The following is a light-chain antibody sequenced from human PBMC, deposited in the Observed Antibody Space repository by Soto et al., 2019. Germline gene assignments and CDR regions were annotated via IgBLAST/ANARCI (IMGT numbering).Light chain of an antibody. CDR2: EVS. V-gene: IGLV2-14*01. J-gene: IGLJ1*01. CDR3: SSYTTSDAPV. Sequence: QSALTQPASVSGSPGQSVTISCTGTSGDIGAYNYVCWYQQLPGKAPKLMIYEVSNRPSGVSDRFSGSKPGNTASLSISGLQGEDEADYYCSSYTTSDAPVFGTGTKLTVL. CDR1: SGDIGAYNY.